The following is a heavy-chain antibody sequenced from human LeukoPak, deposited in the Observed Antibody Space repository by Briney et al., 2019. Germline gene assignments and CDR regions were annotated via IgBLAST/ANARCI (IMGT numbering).Heavy chain of an antibody. J-gene: IGHJ6*02. Sequence: GESLKISCKVSGDSFTSYWISWVRQMPGKGLEWMGRIDPSDSYTNYSPSFQGHVTISADKSVSTAYLQWSSLKASDTAVYYCARHYSNDAMDVWGQGTMVTVSS. V-gene: IGHV5-10-1*01. CDR2: IDPSDSYT. D-gene: IGHD2-8*01. CDR3: ARHYSNDAMDV. CDR1: GDSFTSYW.